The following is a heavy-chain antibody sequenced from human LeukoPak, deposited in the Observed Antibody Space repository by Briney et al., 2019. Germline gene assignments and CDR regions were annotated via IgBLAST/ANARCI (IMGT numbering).Heavy chain of an antibody. CDR1: GGSISPVSGGSISSYY. J-gene: IGHJ3*02. V-gene: IGHV4-61*01. CDR3: AGPVTQITMIVQDRAVGAFDI. D-gene: IGHD3-22*01. Sequence: SETQSLTCTVSGGSISPVSGGSISSYYWTWIRQPPGKGLEWIGYIYYSGTTKYNPSLKSRVTMSVDTSKNQFPLKLTSVIAADTAVYYCAGPVTQITMIVQDRAVGAFDIWGQGTMVTVSS. CDR2: IYYSGTT.